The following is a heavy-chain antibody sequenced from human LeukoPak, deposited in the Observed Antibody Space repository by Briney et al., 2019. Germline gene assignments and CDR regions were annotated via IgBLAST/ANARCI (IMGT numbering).Heavy chain of an antibody. D-gene: IGHD6-6*01. Sequence: GGSLRLSCAASGFTFSSYAMHWVRQAPGKGLEWVAVISYDGSNKYYADSVKGRFTISRDNSKNTLYLQMNSLRAEDTAVYYCARGKSSSSPFDYWGQGTLVTVSS. CDR3: ARGKSSSSPFDY. J-gene: IGHJ4*02. CDR2: ISYDGSNK. V-gene: IGHV3-30*01. CDR1: GFTFSSYA.